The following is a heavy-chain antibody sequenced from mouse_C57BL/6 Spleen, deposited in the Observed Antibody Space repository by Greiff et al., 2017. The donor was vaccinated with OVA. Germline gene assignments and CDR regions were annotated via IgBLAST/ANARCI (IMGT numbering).Heavy chain of an antibody. V-gene: IGHV1-82*01. J-gene: IGHJ4*01. CDR1: GYAFSSSW. CDR2: IYPGDGDT. D-gene: IGHD2-2*01. Sequence: QVQLQQSGPELVKPGASVKISCKASGYAFSSSWMNWVKQRPGKGLEWIGRIYPGDGDTNYNGKFKGKATLTADKSSSTAYMQLSSLTSEDSAVYFCARQGGLRLPLAMDYWGQGTSVTVSS. CDR3: ARQGGLRLPLAMDY.